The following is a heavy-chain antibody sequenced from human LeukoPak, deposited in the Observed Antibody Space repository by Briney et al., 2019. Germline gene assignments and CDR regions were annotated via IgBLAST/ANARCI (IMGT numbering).Heavy chain of an antibody. CDR1: GFTFSRDG. CDR3: AKEGQRGSYGVYDDYH. D-gene: IGHD5/OR15-5a*01. CDR2: ISNDETNK. Sequence: GGSLRLSCAASGFTFSRDGIHWVRQAPGKGLEWVAVISNDETNKYYTDSVKGRFTISRDNSKNMVYLQMNSLRVEDTAIYYCAKEGQRGSYGVYDDYHWGQGTLVTVSS. V-gene: IGHV3-30*18. J-gene: IGHJ5*02.